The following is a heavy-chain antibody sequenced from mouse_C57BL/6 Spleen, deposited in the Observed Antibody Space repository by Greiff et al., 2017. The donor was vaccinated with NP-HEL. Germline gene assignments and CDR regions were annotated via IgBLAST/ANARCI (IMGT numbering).Heavy chain of an antibody. Sequence: VQLQQSGAELVKPGASVKLSCTASGFNITDYYMHWVKQRTEQGLEWIGRIDPEDGETKYAPKFQGKATITADTSSNTAYLQLSSLTSEDTAVYYCARSWGITTVAYWGQGTLVTVSA. J-gene: IGHJ3*01. D-gene: IGHD1-1*01. CDR1: GFNITDYY. V-gene: IGHV14-2*01. CDR3: ARSWGITTVAY. CDR2: IDPEDGET.